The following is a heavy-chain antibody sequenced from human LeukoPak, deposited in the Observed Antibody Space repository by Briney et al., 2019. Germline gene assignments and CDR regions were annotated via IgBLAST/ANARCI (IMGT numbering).Heavy chain of an antibody. CDR2: ISGSGGST. J-gene: IGHJ4*02. V-gene: IGHV3-23*01. CDR3: AKDRVAGRRPLLELGY. CDR1: GFTFIVYA. D-gene: IGHD6-19*01. Sequence: GGSLRLSCAASGFTFIVYAMSWVPQAPGKGLEWVSAISGSGGSTSYADSVKGRFTISRDNSKNTLYLQRNSLRSEDTAVYYCAKDRVAGRRPLLELGYWGQGTLVTVSS.